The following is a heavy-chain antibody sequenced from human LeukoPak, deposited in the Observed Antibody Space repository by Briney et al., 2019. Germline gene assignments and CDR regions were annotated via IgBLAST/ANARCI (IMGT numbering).Heavy chain of an antibody. CDR1: GFTFSNAW. D-gene: IGHD3-3*01. CDR3: ARVVSIGRITIFGVAQKTFDY. Sequence: PGGSLRLSCAASGFTFSNAWMSWVRQAPGKGLEWVANIKQDGSEKYYVDSVKGRFTISRDNAKNSLYLQMNSLRAEDTAVYYCARVVSIGRITIFGVAQKTFDYWGQGTLVTVSS. J-gene: IGHJ4*02. CDR2: IKQDGSEK. V-gene: IGHV3-7*01.